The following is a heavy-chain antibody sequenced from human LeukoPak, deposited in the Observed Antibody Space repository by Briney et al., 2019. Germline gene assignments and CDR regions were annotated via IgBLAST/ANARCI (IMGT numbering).Heavy chain of an antibody. Sequence: ASVKISCKASSDMFTNYGISWVRQAPGQGLEWLGWISAYNGHTKITQKFQGRVTLTTDTSTRTAYMEMRSLTSDDTAVYYCARDDPLVRGIIISSSQDYHGMDVWGQGTTVNV. D-gene: IGHD3-10*01. CDR3: ARDDPLVRGIIISSSQDYHGMDV. V-gene: IGHV1-18*01. CDR1: SDMFTNYG. J-gene: IGHJ6*02. CDR2: ISAYNGHT.